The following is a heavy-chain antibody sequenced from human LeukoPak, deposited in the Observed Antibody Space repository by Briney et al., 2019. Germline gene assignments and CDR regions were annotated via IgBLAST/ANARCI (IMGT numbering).Heavy chain of an antibody. CDR2: ISYDGSYK. D-gene: IGHD2-2*01. CDR1: GFTFSSDA. J-gene: IGHJ4*02. Sequence: PGGSLRLSCAASGFTFSSDAMHWVRQAPGKGLEWVAVISYDGSYKYYADSVKGRFIISRDNSKNTLYLQMNSLRAEDTAVYYCAKEGGVPAAFDSWGQGTLVTVSS. CDR3: AKEGGVPAAFDS. V-gene: IGHV3-30-3*01.